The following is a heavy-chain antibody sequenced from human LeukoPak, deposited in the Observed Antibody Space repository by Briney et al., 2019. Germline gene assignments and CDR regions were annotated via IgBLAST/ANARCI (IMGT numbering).Heavy chain of an antibody. V-gene: IGHV1-69*04. CDR2: IIPILGIA. J-gene: IGHJ4*02. D-gene: IGHD6-6*01. CDR1: GGTFSSYA. CDR3: ARVYSSSYRFDY. Sequence: GASVKVSCKASGGTFSSYAISWVRQAPGQGLEWMGRIIPILGIANYAQKFQGRVTITADKSTSTAYMELSSLRSEDTAVYYCARVYSSSYRFDYWGQGTLVTVSS.